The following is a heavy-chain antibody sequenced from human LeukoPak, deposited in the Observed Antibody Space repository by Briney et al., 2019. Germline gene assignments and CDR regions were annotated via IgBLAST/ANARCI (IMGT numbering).Heavy chain of an antibody. CDR3: AKDRCSNGIGCYFYYMDV. D-gene: IGHD2-8*01. Sequence: PGGSLRLSCAGSGFNFRDHWMSWLRQAPEKGPEWVAHIKPDGSEKYYVDSVKGRFIISRDDARNSLSLQMNSLRGEDTAVYYCAKDRCSNGIGCYFYYMDVWGKGTTVTISS. J-gene: IGHJ6*03. CDR1: GFNFRDHW. V-gene: IGHV3-7*01. CDR2: IKPDGSEK.